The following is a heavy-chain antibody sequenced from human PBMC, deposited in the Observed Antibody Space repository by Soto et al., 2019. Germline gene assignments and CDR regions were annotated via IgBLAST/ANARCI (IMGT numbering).Heavy chain of an antibody. CDR2: ISSSSSYI. D-gene: IGHD3-16*01. Sequence: SGGSLRLSCAASGFTFSSYSMNWVRQAPGKGLEWVSSISSSSSYIYYADSVKGRFTISRDNAKNSLYLQMNSLRAEDTAVYYCARWGGSVYYYYYGMDVWGQGTTVTVSS. CDR1: GFTFSSYS. J-gene: IGHJ6*02. CDR3: ARWGGSVYYYYYGMDV. V-gene: IGHV3-21*01.